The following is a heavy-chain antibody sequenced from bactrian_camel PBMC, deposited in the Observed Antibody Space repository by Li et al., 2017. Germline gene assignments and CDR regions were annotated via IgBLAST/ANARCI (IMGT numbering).Heavy chain of an antibody. Sequence: QLVESGGGAVQAGVSLTLSCEASGDTLSSFSLAWFRQPPGKEREEVATVFRGGSSTYYASFVKGRFTIFRDNAKNTLYLQMNSLKPEDTAMYYCAVPRGCWRPPPLVLTEYNYWGQGTQVTVS. CDR1: GDTLSSFS. V-gene: IGHV3S31*01. J-gene: IGHJ4*01. D-gene: IGHD2*01. CDR2: VFRGGSST. CDR3: AVPRGCWRPPPLVLTEYNY.